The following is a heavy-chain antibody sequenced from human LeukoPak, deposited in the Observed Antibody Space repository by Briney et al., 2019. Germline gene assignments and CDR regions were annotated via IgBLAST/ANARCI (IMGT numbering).Heavy chain of an antibody. D-gene: IGHD2-15*01. CDR3: AKGVDVYYFDY. CDR2: ISGSGGST. Sequence: GGSLRLPCAASGFTFSSYGMHWVRQAPGKGLEWVSAISGSGGSTYYADSVKGRFTISRDNSKNTLYLQMNSLRAEDTAVYYCAKGVDVYYFDYWGQGTLVTVSS. CDR1: GFTFSSYG. V-gene: IGHV3-23*01. J-gene: IGHJ4*02.